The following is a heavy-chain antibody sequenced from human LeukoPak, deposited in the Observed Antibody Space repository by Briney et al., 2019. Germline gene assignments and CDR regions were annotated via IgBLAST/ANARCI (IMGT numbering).Heavy chain of an antibody. D-gene: IGHD5-12*01. CDR1: GFTVSSNY. CDR2: VSGSGGST. CDR3: AKDLDIVATITGN. J-gene: IGHJ4*02. Sequence: GGSLRLSCAASGFTVSSNYMSWVRQAPGKGLEWVSGVSGSGGSTYYADSVKGRFTISRDNSKNTLYLQMNSLRAEDTAVYYCAKDLDIVATITGNWGQGTLVTVSS. V-gene: IGHV3-23*01.